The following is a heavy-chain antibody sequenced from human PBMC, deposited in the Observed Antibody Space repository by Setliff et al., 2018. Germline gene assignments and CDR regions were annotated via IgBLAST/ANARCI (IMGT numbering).Heavy chain of an antibody. D-gene: IGHD5-12*01. CDR3: ARVRILVASRYAFDI. J-gene: IGHJ3*02. Sequence: SETLSLTCTVSGGSISVYYWTWFRQPPGKGLEWIGYIYYSGSTYYNPSLKSRVTISVDTSKNQFSLKLSSVTAADTAVYYCARVRILVASRYAFDIWGQGTMVTVSS. V-gene: IGHV4-59*06. CDR1: GGSISVYY. CDR2: IYYSGST.